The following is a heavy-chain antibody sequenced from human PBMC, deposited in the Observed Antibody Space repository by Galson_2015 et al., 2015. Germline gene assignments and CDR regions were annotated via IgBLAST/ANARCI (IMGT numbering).Heavy chain of an antibody. CDR1: GYTFTSYA. J-gene: IGHJ4*02. Sequence: SVKVSCTASGYTFTSYAMNWVRQAPGQGLEWMGWINTNTGNPTYAQGFTGRFVFSLDTSVSTAYLQISSLKAEDTAVYYCARDKYQLLRVEFDYWGQGTLVTVSS. V-gene: IGHV7-4-1*02. CDR3: ARDKYQLLRVEFDY. D-gene: IGHD2-2*01. CDR2: INTNTGNP.